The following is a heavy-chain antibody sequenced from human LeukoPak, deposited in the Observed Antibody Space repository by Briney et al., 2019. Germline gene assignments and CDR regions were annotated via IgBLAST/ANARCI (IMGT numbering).Heavy chain of an antibody. J-gene: IGHJ4*02. CDR3: ATTKGTYGGPLYYSDY. V-gene: IGHV1-46*01. Sequence: GASVKVSCKASGYTFTSYYMYWVRQAPGQGLEWMGIINPSGGSTSYAQKFHGRVTMTRDTSTSTVYMELSSLRSEDTAVYYCATTKGTYGGPLYYSDYWGQGTLVTVSS. CDR1: GYTFTSYY. CDR2: INPSGGST. D-gene: IGHD1-26*01.